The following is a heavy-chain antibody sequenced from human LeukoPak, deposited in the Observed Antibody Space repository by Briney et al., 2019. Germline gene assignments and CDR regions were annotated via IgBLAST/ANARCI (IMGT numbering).Heavy chain of an antibody. CDR2: ISGSGHDI. J-gene: IGHJ3*02. V-gene: IGHV3-11*04. CDR1: GFTFSDSY. D-gene: IGHD3-22*01. CDR3: ARESYYYDTPSSVGAFDI. Sequence: PGGSLRLSCAASGFTFSDSYMTWVRQAPGKGVEWVAYISGSGHDINYSDSVKGRFTISRDNAKNSLYLQMNSLRAEDTAVYYCARESYYYDTPSSVGAFDIWGQGTMVTVSS.